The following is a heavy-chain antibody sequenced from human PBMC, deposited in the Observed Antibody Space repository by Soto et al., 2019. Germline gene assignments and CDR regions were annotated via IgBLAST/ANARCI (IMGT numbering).Heavy chain of an antibody. Sequence: GGSLRLSCEASGFTFSIFAMSWVRQAPGKGLDWVSAIFGSGGNTYYADSVKGRFTISRDNSKNTLYLQMDNLRAEDTAVYYCAKDRDSGWWNAFDIWGQGTMVTVSS. D-gene: IGHD6-19*01. CDR1: GFTFSIFA. CDR3: AKDRDSGWWNAFDI. CDR2: IFGSGGNT. V-gene: IGHV3-23*01. J-gene: IGHJ3*02.